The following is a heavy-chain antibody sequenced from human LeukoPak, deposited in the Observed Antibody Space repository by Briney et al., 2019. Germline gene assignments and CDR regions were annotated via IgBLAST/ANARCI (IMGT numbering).Heavy chain of an antibody. CDR2: ISAYNGKT. Sequence: ASVKVSCKASGYTFTSYGISWVRQAPGQGGEWMGWISAYNGKTNYAQKLQGRVTMTTDTSTSTAYMELRSLRSDDTAVYYCARDPEGSCEDYYYYGMDVWGQGTTVAVSS. J-gene: IGHJ6*02. D-gene: IGHD2-15*01. CDR3: ARDPEGSCEDYYYYGMDV. CDR1: GYTFTSYG. V-gene: IGHV1-18*01.